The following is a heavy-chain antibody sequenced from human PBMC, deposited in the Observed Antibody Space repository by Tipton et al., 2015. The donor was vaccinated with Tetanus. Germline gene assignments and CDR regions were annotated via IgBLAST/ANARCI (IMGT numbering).Heavy chain of an antibody. Sequence: TLSLTCTVSGGSISSGTFYWDWLRQPPGKPLEWIGNIYYTGSTRQNPSLKSRVTMSLDRSKNQFYLGVRSVTAADTAVYYCSRSAVNWFDPWGQGTLVTVSS. V-gene: IGHV4-39*01. CDR3: SRSAVNWFDP. CDR2: IYYTGST. CDR1: GGSISSGTFY. J-gene: IGHJ5*02.